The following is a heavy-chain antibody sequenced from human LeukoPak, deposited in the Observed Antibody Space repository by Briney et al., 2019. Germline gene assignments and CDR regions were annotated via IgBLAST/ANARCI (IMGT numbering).Heavy chain of an antibody. CDR1: GGSFSGYY. J-gene: IGHJ3*02. V-gene: IGHV4-34*01. CDR3: ASREWELLASDAFDI. CDR2: INHSGST. D-gene: IGHD1-26*01. Sequence: SETLSLTCAVFGGSFSGYYWSWIRQPPGKGLEWIGEINHSGSTNFNPSLKSRVTISVDTSRNQFSLKLSSVTAADTAVYYCASREWELLASDAFDIWGQGTKVTVSS.